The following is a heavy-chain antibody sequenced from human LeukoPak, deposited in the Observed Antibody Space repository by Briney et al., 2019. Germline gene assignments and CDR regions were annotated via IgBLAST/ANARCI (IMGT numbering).Heavy chain of an antibody. CDR1: GFTFSSYG. D-gene: IGHD5-18*01. CDR3: AKNMEYSYGWGGGYFDF. CDR2: MSYDGSKK. V-gene: IGHV3-30*18. Sequence: GRSLRLSCAASGFTFSSYGMHWVRQAPGKGLEWVAVMSYDGSKKYYADSVKDRFTISRDNTKNTMYLTMNSLRREDRAMYYCAKNMEYSYGWGGGYFDFWGQGTLVTVSS. J-gene: IGHJ4*02.